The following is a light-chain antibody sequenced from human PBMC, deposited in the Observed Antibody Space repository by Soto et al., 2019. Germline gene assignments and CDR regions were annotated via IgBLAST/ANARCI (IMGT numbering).Light chain of an antibody. CDR2: STN. Sequence: QAVVTQEPSFSVSPGRTVTLTCGLSSGSVSTSYYPSWYQQTPGQAPRTLIYSTNTRSSGVPHRFSGSILGNKAALTITGAQADDESDYYCVLYMGSGTWVFGGGTKVTVL. V-gene: IGLV8-61*01. CDR1: SGSVSTSYY. CDR3: VLYMGSGTWV. J-gene: IGLJ3*02.